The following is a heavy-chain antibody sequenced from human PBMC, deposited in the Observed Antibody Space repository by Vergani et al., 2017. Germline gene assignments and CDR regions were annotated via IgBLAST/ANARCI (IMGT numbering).Heavy chain of an antibody. V-gene: IGHV1-46*01. D-gene: IGHD2-15*01. CDR2: INPSGGST. CDR3: ARDWGEFCSGGSCYSSWFDP. CDR1: GYTFTSYY. J-gene: IGHJ5*02. Sequence: QVQLVQSGAEVKKPGASVKVSCKASGYTFTSYYMHWVRQAPGQGLEWMGIINPSGGSTSYAQKFQGRVTMTRDTSISTAYMELSRLRSDDTAVYYCARDWGEFCSGGSCYSSWFDPWGQGTLVTVSS.